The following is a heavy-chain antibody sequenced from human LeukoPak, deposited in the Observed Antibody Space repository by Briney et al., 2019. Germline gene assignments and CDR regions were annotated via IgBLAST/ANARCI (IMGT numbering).Heavy chain of an antibody. D-gene: IGHD6-19*01. V-gene: IGHV1-69*13. CDR3: AGGSHSGRLNY. CDR1: GGTFTSYA. Sequence: ASVKVSCKASGGTFTSYAISWVRQAPGQGLEWMGGIIPIFGTANYAQKFQGRVTITADESTSTAYMELSSLRSEDTAVYYCAGGSHSGRLNYWGQGTLVTVSS. CDR2: IIPIFGTA. J-gene: IGHJ4*02.